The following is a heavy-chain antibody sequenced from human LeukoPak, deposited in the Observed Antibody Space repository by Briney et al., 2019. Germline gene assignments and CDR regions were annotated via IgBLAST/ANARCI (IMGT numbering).Heavy chain of an antibody. J-gene: IGHJ4*02. CDR3: ARPLSGAFDY. CDR1: GGSISSSSYY. CDR2: IYYSGST. V-gene: IGHV4-39*01. D-gene: IGHD1-26*01. Sequence: SETLSLTCTVSGGSISSSSYYRGWIRQPPGKGLEWIGSIYYSGSTYYNPSLKSRVTISVDTSKNQFSLKLSSVTAADTAVYYCARPLSGAFDYWGQGTLVTVSS.